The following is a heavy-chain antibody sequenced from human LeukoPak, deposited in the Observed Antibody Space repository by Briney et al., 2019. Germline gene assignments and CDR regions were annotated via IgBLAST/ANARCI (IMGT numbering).Heavy chain of an antibody. J-gene: IGHJ4*02. V-gene: IGHV1-69*04. CDR3: ARAGYSYGLYYFDY. Sequence: SVKVSCKASGGTFSSYAISWVRQALGQGLEWMGRIIPILGIANYAQKFQGRVTITADKSTSTAYMELSSLRSEDTAVYYCARAGYSYGLYYFDYWGQGTLVTVSS. D-gene: IGHD5-18*01. CDR2: IIPILGIA. CDR1: GGTFSSYA.